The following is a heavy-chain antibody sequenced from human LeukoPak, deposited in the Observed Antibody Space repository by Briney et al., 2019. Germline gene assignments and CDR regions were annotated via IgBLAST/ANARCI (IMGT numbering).Heavy chain of an antibody. D-gene: IGHD3-3*02. CDR3: ARVEDHFHWYLDL. Sequence: PGGSLRLSCAASGFSVSLNYMNWVRQAPGKGLEWVSILYSGSDTYYADSVKGRFTISRDNSKNMLFLHMNSLRAEDTAVYYCARVEDHFHWYLDLWGRGTLVTVSS. CDR1: GFSVSLNY. CDR2: LYSGSDT. V-gene: IGHV3-53*01. J-gene: IGHJ2*01.